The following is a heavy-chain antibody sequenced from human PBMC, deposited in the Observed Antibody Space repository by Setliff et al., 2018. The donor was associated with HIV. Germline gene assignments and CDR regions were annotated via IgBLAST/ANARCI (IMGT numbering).Heavy chain of an antibody. CDR3: ARGGPYSSSSDTYDF. CDR1: GFTFSTYA. V-gene: IGHV3-23*01. Sequence: GSLRLSCAASGFTFSTYAMSWVRQAPGKGLEWVSAIYGSSGSTNYADSVKGRFTISRDNSKNMLYLQMNSLRAEDTAIYYCARGGPYSSSSDTYDFWGQGTLVTVSS. J-gene: IGHJ4*02. CDR2: IYGSSGST. D-gene: IGHD6-6*01.